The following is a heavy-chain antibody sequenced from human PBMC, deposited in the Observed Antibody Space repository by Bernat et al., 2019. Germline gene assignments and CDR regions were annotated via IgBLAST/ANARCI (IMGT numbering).Heavy chain of an antibody. CDR2: INTGSDST. V-gene: IGHV3-23*01. D-gene: IGHD3-10*01. CDR1: GFTFNSYA. CDR3: TTVMYYYGSGIPD. Sequence: VQPGGSLRLSCEASGFTFNSYAMAWVRQAPGKGLEWVSVINTGSDSTYYADFVKGRFTISRDNSKNTLYLQMNSLKTEDTAVYYCTTVMYYYGSGIPDWGQGTLVTVSS. J-gene: IGHJ4*02.